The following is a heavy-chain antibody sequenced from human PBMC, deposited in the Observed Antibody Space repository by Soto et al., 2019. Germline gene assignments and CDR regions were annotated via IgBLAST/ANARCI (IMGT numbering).Heavy chain of an antibody. Sequence: SETLSLTCAVYGGSFSGYYWSWIRQPPGKGLEWIGEINHSGSTNYNPSLKSRVTISVDTSKNQFSLKLSSVTAADTAVYYCARERWGIAAYFDYWGQGTLVTVSS. CDR1: GGSFSGYY. D-gene: IGHD6-25*01. V-gene: IGHV4-34*01. CDR2: INHSGST. CDR3: ARERWGIAAYFDY. J-gene: IGHJ4*02.